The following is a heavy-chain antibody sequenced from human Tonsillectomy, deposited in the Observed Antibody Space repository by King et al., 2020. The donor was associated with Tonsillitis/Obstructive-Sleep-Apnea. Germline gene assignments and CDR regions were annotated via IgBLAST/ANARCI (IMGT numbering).Heavy chain of an antibody. D-gene: IGHD5-18*01. V-gene: IGHV4-39*01. CDR1: GDFITSSNFY. CDR2: IFYSGNT. CDR3: ARHRDTALGPFNY. J-gene: IGHJ4*02. Sequence: QLQESGPGLVKPSETLSLTRSVSGDFITSSNFYWSWIRQPPGKGLEWIGSIFYSGNTFYNPSLKTRVSMSVDTSKNQFSLNLSSVTAADTAVYYCARHRDTALGPFNYWGQGTPVTVSS.